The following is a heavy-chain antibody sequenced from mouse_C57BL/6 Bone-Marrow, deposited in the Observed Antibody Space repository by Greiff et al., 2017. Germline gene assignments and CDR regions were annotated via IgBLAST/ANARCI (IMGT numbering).Heavy chain of an antibody. CDR1: GYTFTDYN. CDR3: ARRGNYRAWFAY. CDR2: INPNNCGT. Sequence: VQLQQSGPELVKPGASVKIPCKASGYTFTDYNMDWVKQSHGKSLEWIGDINPNNCGTIYNQKFKGKATLTVDKSSSTAYMELRSLTSEDTAVYYCARRGNYRAWFAYWGQGTLVTVSA. D-gene: IGHD2-1*01. V-gene: IGHV1-18*01. J-gene: IGHJ3*01.